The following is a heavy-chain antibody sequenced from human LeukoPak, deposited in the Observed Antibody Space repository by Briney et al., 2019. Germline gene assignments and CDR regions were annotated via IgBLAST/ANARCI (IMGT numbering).Heavy chain of an antibody. V-gene: IGHV1-18*01. J-gene: IGHJ3*02. CDR1: GYTFTSYG. D-gene: IGHD6-13*01. CDR2: ISAYNGNT. Sequence: ASVKVSCKASGYTFTSYGISWVRQAPGQGLEWMGWISAYNGNTNYAQKLQGRVTMTTDTSTSTAYMELRSLRSDDTAVYYCARLSGIAAAGTKSDAFDIWGQGTMVTVSS. CDR3: ARLSGIAAAGTKSDAFDI.